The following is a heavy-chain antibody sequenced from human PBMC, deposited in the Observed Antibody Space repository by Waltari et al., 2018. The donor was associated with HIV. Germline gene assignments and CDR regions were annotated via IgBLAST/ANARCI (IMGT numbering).Heavy chain of an antibody. J-gene: IGHJ6*02. D-gene: IGHD3-16*01. CDR3: ATDRGGGYYYYGMDV. CDR1: GLTVSSSS. V-gene: IGHV3-66*01. Sequence: EVQLVESGGGLVLPGGALRLSCAASGLTVSSSSMSWVRQAPGKGLEFVSVVCSGGSTYYADSVKGRFTVSRDNSKTTLYLQMNSLRAEDTAVYYCATDRGGGYYYYGMDVWGQGTTVTVSS. CDR2: VCSGGST.